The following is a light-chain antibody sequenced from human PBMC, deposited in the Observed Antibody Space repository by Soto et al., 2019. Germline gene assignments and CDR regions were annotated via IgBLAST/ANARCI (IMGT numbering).Light chain of an antibody. CDR2: HAS. V-gene: IGKV1-5*01. J-gene: IGKJ1*01. CDR1: QSISNW. CDR3: QQYMSYS. Sequence: DVHMTQSPSTLPASVGDRVTITCRASQSISNWLAWSQKKPGTAPKLLIYHASNLESGVPAGLSGSGSGTECTLTISSMQPDDFATYYCQQYMSYSFGQGTKVDIK.